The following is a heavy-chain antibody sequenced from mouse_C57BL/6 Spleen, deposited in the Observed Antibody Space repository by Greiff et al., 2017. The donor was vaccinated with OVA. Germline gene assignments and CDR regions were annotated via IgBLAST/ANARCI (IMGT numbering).Heavy chain of an antibody. CDR2: IDPSHSET. D-gene: IGHD1-1*01. J-gene: IGHJ1*03. CDR3: ARAATVVARYFDV. CDR1: GYTFTSYW. Sequence: VQLQQPGAELVRPGSSVKLSCKASGYTFTSYWMHWVKQRPIQGLEWIGNIDPSHSETHYNQKFKDKATLTVDKSSSTAYMQLSSLTSEDSAVYYCARAATVVARYFDVWGTGTTVTVSS. V-gene: IGHV1-52*01.